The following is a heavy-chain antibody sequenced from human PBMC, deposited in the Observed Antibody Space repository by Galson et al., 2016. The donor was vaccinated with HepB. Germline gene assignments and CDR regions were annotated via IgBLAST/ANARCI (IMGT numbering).Heavy chain of an antibody. CDR3: ANHRG. Sequence: SLRLSCAASGFTFNFYAMHWVRQAPGKGLEWVANINQGGGEKYYVDSVKGRFTISRDNSKNSLYLQMNSLRPEDTAVYYCANHRGWGQGTLVTVSS. J-gene: IGHJ4*02. CDR1: GFTFNFYA. D-gene: IGHD1-14*01. V-gene: IGHV3-7*03. CDR2: INQGGGEK.